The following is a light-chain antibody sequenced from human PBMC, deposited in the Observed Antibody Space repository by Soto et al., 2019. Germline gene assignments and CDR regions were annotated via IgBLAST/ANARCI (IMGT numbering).Light chain of an antibody. CDR1: QSISSY. V-gene: IGKV1-39*01. CDR2: AAS. Sequence: DIQMTQSPSSLSASVGDRVTITCRASQSISSYLNWYQQKPGKAPKLLIYAASSLQSGVPSRFSGSGSGTDFTLTISSLQPEDFATYYCQQSYSTWITFGQGTRRRL. J-gene: IGKJ5*01. CDR3: QQSYSTWIT.